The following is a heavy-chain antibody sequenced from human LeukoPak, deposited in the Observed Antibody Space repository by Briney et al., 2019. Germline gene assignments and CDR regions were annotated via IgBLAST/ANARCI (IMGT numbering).Heavy chain of an antibody. Sequence: PGGSLTLSCAASGFTVSDYYMSWLRQAPGKGLEWVSYISSTGSTIYYADSVKGRFTISRDNAKNSLYLQMNSLRATDTDVSYCARDGGAAALSYWGQGTLVTVSS. CDR2: ISSTGSTI. CDR1: GFTVSDYY. J-gene: IGHJ4*02. D-gene: IGHD6-13*01. CDR3: ARDGGAAALSY. V-gene: IGHV3-11*01.